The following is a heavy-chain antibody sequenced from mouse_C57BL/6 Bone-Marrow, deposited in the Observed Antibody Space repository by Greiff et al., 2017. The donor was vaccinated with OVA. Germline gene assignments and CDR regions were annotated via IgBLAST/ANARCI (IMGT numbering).Heavy chain of an antibody. D-gene: IGHD2-4*01. V-gene: IGHV5-17*01. CDR2: ISSGSSTI. CDR3: ARSDYDYFDY. J-gene: IGHJ2*01. CDR1: GFTFSDYG. Sequence: EVKLVESGGGLVKPGGSLKLSCAASGFTFSDYGMHWVRQAPEKGLEWVAYISSGSSTIYYADTVKGRFTISRDNAKNNLFLQMNSLRSEDTAMYYCARSDYDYFDYWGQGTTLTVSS.